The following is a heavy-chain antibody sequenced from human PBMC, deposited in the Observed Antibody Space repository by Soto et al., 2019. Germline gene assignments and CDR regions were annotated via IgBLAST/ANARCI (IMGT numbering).Heavy chain of an antibody. Sequence: ASLKVSCKASGYTFTNFGITWVRQAPGQGLEWMGWISAYNANTNYTQKLQGRVTMTTDTSTSTAYMELRSLRSDDTAVYYCARDAPRPSTYAFDIWGQGTMVTVSS. CDR2: ISAYNANT. D-gene: IGHD1-26*01. J-gene: IGHJ3*02. CDR3: ARDAPRPSTYAFDI. CDR1: GYTFTNFG. V-gene: IGHV1-18*01.